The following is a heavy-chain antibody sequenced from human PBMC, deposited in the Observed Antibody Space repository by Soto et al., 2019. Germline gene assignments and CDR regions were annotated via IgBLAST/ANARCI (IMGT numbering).Heavy chain of an antibody. J-gene: IGHJ6*02. CDR2: ISWNSGSI. CDR3: ANGTAAGKGGMDV. V-gene: IGHV3-9*01. D-gene: IGHD6-13*01. Sequence: EVQLVESGGGLVQPGRSLRLSCAASGFTFDDYAMHWVRQAPGKGLEWVSGISWNSGSIGYADSVKGRFTISRDNAKNSLYLQMNSLRAEDTALYYCANGTAAGKGGMDVWGQGTTVTVSS. CDR1: GFTFDDYA.